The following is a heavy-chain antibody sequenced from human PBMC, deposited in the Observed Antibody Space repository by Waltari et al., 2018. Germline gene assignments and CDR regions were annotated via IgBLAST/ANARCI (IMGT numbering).Heavy chain of an antibody. CDR3: AKDHKEGYNISYYSFDV. V-gene: IGHV3-23*01. CDR2: LSASGFDE. Sequence: LQSGGGLVQWGGSLRLSCAARGYNFYTYAMISVRQVPGKGLEWVAGLSASGFDEYYAVPRKGRFSISRYVSKDTLYVQMNSLRDEDTSVYYCAKDHKEGYNISYYSFDVGGQGTTVTV. J-gene: IGHJ6*02. D-gene: IGHD3-9*01. CDR1: GYNFYTYA.